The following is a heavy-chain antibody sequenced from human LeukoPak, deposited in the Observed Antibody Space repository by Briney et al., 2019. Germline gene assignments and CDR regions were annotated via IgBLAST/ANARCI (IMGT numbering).Heavy chain of an antibody. V-gene: IGHV1-69*13. D-gene: IGHD3-22*01. CDR2: IIPIFGTA. Sequence: VASVKVSCKASGGTFSSYAISWVRQAPGQGLEWMGGIIPIFGTANYAQKFQGRVTITADESTSTAYMELSSLRSEDTAVYYCASVNRYYYDSSGYRFDYWGRGTLVTVSS. CDR3: ASVNRYYYDSSGYRFDY. J-gene: IGHJ4*02. CDR1: GGTFSSYA.